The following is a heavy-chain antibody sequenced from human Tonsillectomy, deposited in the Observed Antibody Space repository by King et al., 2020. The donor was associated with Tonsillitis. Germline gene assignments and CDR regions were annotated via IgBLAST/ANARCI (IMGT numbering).Heavy chain of an antibody. CDR1: GFTFSSTA. CDR3: AAAPRGGSVVGVAPDV. CDR2: IVVGSGHT. V-gene: IGHV1-58*01. J-gene: IGHJ6*02. D-gene: IGHD2-15*01. Sequence: IQLVQSGPEVKKPGTSVKVSCKASGFTFSSTAVQWVRQARGQRLEWIGWIVVGSGHTNYAQNFQQRVTFTRDMSTNTASMELSSLRSEDTAVYYCAAAPRGGSVVGVAPDVWGQGNTVTVSS.